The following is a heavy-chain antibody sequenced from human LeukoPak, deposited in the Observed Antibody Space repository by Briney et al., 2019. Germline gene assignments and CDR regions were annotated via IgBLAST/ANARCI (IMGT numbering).Heavy chain of an antibody. J-gene: IGHJ4*02. CDR3: ARSPNYYDSTISYY. CDR1: GGTFSSYA. Sequence: SVMVSCKASGGTFSSYAISWVRQAPGQGLEWMGRTIPILGIANYAQKFQGRVTITADKSTSTAYMELSSLRSEDTAVYYCARSPNYYDSTISYYWGQGTLVTVSS. D-gene: IGHD3-22*01. CDR2: TIPILGIA. V-gene: IGHV1-69*04.